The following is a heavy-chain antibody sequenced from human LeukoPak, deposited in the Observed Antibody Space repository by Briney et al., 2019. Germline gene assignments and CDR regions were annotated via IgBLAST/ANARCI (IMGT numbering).Heavy chain of an antibody. CDR2: IYHSGST. V-gene: IGHV4-38-2*02. Sequence: SETLSLTCTVSGYSISSGYYWGWIRQPPGKGLEWIGSIYHSGSTYYNPSLKSRVTISVDTSKNQFSLKLSSVTAADTAVYYCARDLAPGDPWGQGTLVTVSS. CDR3: ARDLAPGDP. CDR1: GYSISSGYY. J-gene: IGHJ5*02.